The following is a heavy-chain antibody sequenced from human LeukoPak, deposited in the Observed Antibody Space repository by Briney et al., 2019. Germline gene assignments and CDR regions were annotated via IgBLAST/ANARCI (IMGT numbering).Heavy chain of an antibody. CDR1: GFTFSNYA. CDR3: AKYATGGDY. D-gene: IGHD2-8*01. CDR2: IGGSGGAT. J-gene: IGHJ4*02. V-gene: IGHV3-23*01. Sequence: PGGSLRLSCAASGFTFSNYAMSWVRQAPGKGLEWVSSIGGSGGATYYADSVKGRFTISRDNSKNTLNLHMNSLRAEDTAVYYCAKYATGGDYWGQGALVTVSS.